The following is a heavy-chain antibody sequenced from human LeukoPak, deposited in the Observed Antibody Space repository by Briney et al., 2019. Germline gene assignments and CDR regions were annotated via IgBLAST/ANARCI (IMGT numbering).Heavy chain of an antibody. V-gene: IGHV4-59*01. J-gene: IGHJ3*02. D-gene: IGHD1-26*01. CDR1: GGSISSYY. Sequence: PSETLSLTCTVSGGSISSYYWSWIRQPPGKGLEWIGYIYYSGSTNYNPSLKSRVTISVDTSKNQFSLKLSSVTAADTAVYYCAKEDWIVGPTTGDDAFDIWGQGTMVTVSS. CDR2: IYYSGST. CDR3: AKEDWIVGPTTGDDAFDI.